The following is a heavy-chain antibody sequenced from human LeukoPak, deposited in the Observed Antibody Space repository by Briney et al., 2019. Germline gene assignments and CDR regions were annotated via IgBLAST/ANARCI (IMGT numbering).Heavy chain of an antibody. Sequence: ASVKVSCKASGGTFSSYAISWVRQAPGQGLEWMGGIIPIFGTANYAQKFQGRVTITTDESTSTAYMELSSPRSEDTAVYYCARASDSNYDMDYYYYYMDVWGKGTTVTVSS. J-gene: IGHJ6*03. V-gene: IGHV1-69*05. CDR2: IIPIFGTA. CDR3: ARASDSNYDMDYYYYYMDV. CDR1: GGTFSSYA. D-gene: IGHD4-11*01.